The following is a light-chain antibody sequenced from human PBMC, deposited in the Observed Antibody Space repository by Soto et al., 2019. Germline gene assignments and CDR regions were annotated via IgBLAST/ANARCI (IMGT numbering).Light chain of an antibody. CDR2: DAS. CDR3: QQYGSSVT. V-gene: IGKV3-20*01. CDR1: QSVSSSS. Sequence: EIVMTQSPGTLSLCPGERATLSFRASQSVSSSSLAWYQQKRGQAPRLLIHDASSRATGIPDRFSGSGSGTDFTLTISRLEPEDFAVYYCQQYGSSVTFGQGTKVDI. J-gene: IGKJ1*01.